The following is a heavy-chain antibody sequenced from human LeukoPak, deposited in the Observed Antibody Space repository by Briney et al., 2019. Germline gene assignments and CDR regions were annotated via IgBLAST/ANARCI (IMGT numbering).Heavy chain of an antibody. CDR2: IHYSGST. Sequence: SETLSLTCTVSGGSISSYYWSWIRQPPGKGLEWIGYIHYSGSTNYNPSLKSRVTISVDTSKNQFSLKLSSVTAADTAVYYCAKGAVAGTGIFDYWGQGTLVTVSS. J-gene: IGHJ4*02. CDR3: AKGAVAGTGIFDY. D-gene: IGHD6-19*01. CDR1: GGSISSYY. V-gene: IGHV4-59*08.